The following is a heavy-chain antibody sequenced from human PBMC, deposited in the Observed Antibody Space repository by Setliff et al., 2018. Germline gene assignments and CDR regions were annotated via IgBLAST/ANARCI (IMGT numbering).Heavy chain of an antibody. CDR2: IIPILGIA. V-gene: IGHV1-69*10. D-gene: IGHD5-12*01. CDR1: GGTFSSYA. Sequence: VKVSCKASGGTFSSYAISWVRQAPGQGLEWMGGIIPILGIANYAQKFQGRVTITADKSTSTAYMELSSLRSEDTAVYYCARVTGEMATIEESAYYFDYWGQGTLVTVSS. J-gene: IGHJ4*02. CDR3: ARVTGEMATIEESAYYFDY.